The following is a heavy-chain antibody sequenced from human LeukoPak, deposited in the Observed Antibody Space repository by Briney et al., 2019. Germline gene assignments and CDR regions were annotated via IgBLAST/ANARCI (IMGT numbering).Heavy chain of an antibody. CDR3: ARDAVAGVGLNYFDY. Sequence: PSETLSLTRTVSGGSISSYYCSWVRQPAGKGLEWIGRIYTTGTTNYNPSLKSRVTISVDKSKNQFSLKLSSVTAADTAVYYCARDAVAGVGLNYFDYWGQGTLVTVSS. CDR2: IYTTGTT. V-gene: IGHV4-4*07. J-gene: IGHJ4*02. CDR1: GGSISSYY. D-gene: IGHD6-19*01.